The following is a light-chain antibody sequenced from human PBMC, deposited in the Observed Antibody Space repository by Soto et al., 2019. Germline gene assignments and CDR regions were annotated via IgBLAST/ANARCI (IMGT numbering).Light chain of an antibody. J-gene: IGKJ1*01. CDR2: DAS. CDR3: HQRTDRPPWT. V-gene: IGKV3-11*01. CDR1: NSIGLA. Sequence: EIVLTQAPATLSLSPGEISTLSCRASNSIGLAIAWYQHKPGQSPRLLIFDASQRATGIPARFRGSGSGTDFTLSISSLEPEDFAVYYCHQRTDRPPWTFGQGTKVESK.